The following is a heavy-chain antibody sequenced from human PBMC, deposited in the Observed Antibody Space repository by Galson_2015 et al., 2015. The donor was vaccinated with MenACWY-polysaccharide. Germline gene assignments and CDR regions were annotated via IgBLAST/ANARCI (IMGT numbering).Heavy chain of an antibody. Sequence: SLRLSCAASGFTFSSYTMNWVRQAPGKGLEWVSSINTYSSAIYYADSVKGRFTISRDNAENSLYLQMDSLRDGDTAVYYCVKGGWADNWGQGTLVTVSS. CDR2: INTYSSAI. D-gene: IGHD1-26*01. CDR1: GFTFSSYT. V-gene: IGHV3-48*02. J-gene: IGHJ4*02. CDR3: VKGGWADN.